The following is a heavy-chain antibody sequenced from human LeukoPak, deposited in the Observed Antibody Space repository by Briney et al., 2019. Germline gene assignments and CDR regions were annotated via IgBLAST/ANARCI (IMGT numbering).Heavy chain of an antibody. V-gene: IGHV3-48*03. CDR2: ISNSGSTK. D-gene: IGHD3-16*02. CDR3: ARDSVTTVWGSYRYTEPVLDY. Sequence: GGSLRLSCAASGFTFSSYEMNWIRQAPGKGLEWISYISNSGSTKYYADSVKGRFTISRDNAKNSLYLQMNSLRAEDTAVYYCARDSVTTVWGSYRYTEPVLDYWGQGTLVTVSS. J-gene: IGHJ4*02. CDR1: GFTFSSYE.